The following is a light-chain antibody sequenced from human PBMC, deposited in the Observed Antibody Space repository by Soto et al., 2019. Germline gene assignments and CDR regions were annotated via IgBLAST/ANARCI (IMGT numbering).Light chain of an antibody. CDR3: QKYNSWPPMYT. V-gene: IGKV3-15*01. Sequence: EIVMTQSPATLSVSPGERATLSCRASQSVSSNLAWYQQKPGQPPRLLIYGASTRATGIPARFSGSGSGTEFTLTISSLQSEDFAVYSCQKYNSWPPMYTFGQGTKLEIK. J-gene: IGKJ2*01. CDR1: QSVSSN. CDR2: GAS.